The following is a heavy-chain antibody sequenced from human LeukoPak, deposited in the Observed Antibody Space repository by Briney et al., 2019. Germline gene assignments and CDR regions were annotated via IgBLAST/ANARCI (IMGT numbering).Heavy chain of an antibody. CDR1: GYIFTGYY. CDR2: INPNSGGT. CDR3: ARVRAAAAGTWYYFDY. J-gene: IGHJ4*02. V-gene: IGHV1-2*04. D-gene: IGHD6-13*01. Sequence: VASVKVSCKASGYIFTGYYMHWVRQAPGQGLEWMGWINPNSGGTNYAQKFQGWVTMTRDTSISTAYMELSRLRSDDTAVYYCARVRAAAAGTWYYFDYWGQGTLVTVSS.